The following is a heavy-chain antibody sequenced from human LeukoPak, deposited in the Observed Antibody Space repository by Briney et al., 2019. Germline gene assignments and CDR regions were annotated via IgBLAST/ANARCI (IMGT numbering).Heavy chain of an antibody. V-gene: IGHV4-39*01. CDR2: IYYSGST. Sequence: SETLSLTCTVSGGSIGSSSYYWGWIRQPPGKGLEWIGSIYYSGSTYYNPSLKSRVTISVDTSKNQFSLKLSSVTAADTAVYYCARTRFLEWDYWGQGTLVTVSS. CDR1: GGSIGSSSYY. D-gene: IGHD3-3*01. J-gene: IGHJ4*02. CDR3: ARTRFLEWDY.